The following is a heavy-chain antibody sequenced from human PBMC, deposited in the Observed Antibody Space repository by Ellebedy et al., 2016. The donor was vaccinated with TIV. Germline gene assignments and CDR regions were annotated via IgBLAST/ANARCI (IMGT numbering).Heavy chain of an antibody. CDR1: GFTFSGSA. CDR3: TRSSDYGDYVFDY. V-gene: IGHV3-73*01. Sequence: GESLKISCAASGFTFSGSAMHWVRQASGKGLEWVGRIRSKANSYATAYAASVKGRFTISRDDSKNTAYLQMNSLKTEDTAVYYCTRSSDYGDYVFDYWGQGTLVTVSS. J-gene: IGHJ4*02. CDR2: IRSKANSYAT. D-gene: IGHD4-17*01.